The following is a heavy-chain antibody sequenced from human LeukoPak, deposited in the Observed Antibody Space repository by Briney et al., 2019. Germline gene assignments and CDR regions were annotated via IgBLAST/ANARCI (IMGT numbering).Heavy chain of an antibody. J-gene: IGHJ4*02. V-gene: IGHV4-59*01. CDR2: IYYSGST. Sequence: PSETLSLTCTVSGGSISSYYWSWIRQPPGKGLEWIGYIYYSGSTNYNPSLKSRVTISVDASKNQFSLKLSSVTAADTAVYYCARDRELRYFDSQGDFDYWGQGTLVTVSS. D-gene: IGHD3-9*01. CDR1: GGSISSYY. CDR3: ARDRELRYFDSQGDFDY.